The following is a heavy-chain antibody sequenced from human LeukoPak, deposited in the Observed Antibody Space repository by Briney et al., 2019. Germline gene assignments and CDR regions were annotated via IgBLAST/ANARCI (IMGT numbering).Heavy chain of an antibody. CDR3: AKDLRLAYCGGDCYSDY. D-gene: IGHD2-21*02. J-gene: IGHJ4*02. CDR2: ISSSSSII. V-gene: IGHV3-48*02. Sequence: GGSLKLSCAASGFTFSTYNMNWVRQAPGKGLEWVSYISSSSSIIYYADSVKGRFTISRDNAKNSLYLQMNSLRDEDTAVYYCAKDLRLAYCGGDCYSDYWGQGTLVTVSS. CDR1: GFTFSTYN.